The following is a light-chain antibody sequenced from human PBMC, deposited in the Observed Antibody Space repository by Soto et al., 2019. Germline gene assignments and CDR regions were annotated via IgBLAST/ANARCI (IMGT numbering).Light chain of an antibody. CDR3: QQYYSTPRT. CDR1: QSVLYSSNNKNY. V-gene: IGKV4-1*01. Sequence: DIVMTQSPDSLAVSLGERATINCKSSQSVLYSSNNKNYLAWYQQNPGQPPKLLIYWASTRESGVPDRFIGSGSGTDFTLTIGSLQAEDGAVYYCQQYYSTPRTFGQGTKVEIK. CDR2: WAS. J-gene: IGKJ1*01.